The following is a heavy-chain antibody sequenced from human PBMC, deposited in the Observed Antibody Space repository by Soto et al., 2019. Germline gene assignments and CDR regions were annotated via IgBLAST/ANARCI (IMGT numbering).Heavy chain of an antibody. J-gene: IGHJ6*02. V-gene: IGHV3-21*01. CDR1: GFTFSGYS. Sequence: EVQLVESGGGLVKPGGSLRRSCVASGFTFSGYSINWVRQAPGKGLEWVSYISGPSIYIYYADSVKGRFTISRDNAKSAVYLQMNSLRAEDTAVYYCARGFRNGFNVWGQGTTVSVS. CDR2: ISGPSIYI. D-gene: IGHD2-8*01. CDR3: ARGFRNGFNV.